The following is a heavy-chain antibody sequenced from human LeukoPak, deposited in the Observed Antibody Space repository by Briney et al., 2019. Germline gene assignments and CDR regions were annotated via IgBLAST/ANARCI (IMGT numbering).Heavy chain of an antibody. CDR3: AKDDDWGRFNH. CDR2: INHRGST. CDR1: GGSFSGYY. D-gene: IGHD3-16*01. Sequence: PSETLSLTCAVYGGSFSGYYWSWIRQPPGKGLEWIGEINHRGSTNYSPSLKSRVTISVDTPKNQFPLKQSSVTAEDTAMYYCAKDDDWGRFNHWGQGTLVTVSS. J-gene: IGHJ1*01. V-gene: IGHV4-34*01.